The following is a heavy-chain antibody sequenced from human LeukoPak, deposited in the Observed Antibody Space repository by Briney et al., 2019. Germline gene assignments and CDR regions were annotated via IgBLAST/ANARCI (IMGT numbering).Heavy chain of an antibody. J-gene: IGHJ4*02. D-gene: IGHD3-22*01. CDR3: ACHDSSRGSEY. V-gene: IGHV1-69*13. Sequence: ASVTVSCKASGGTFSSYAISWVRQAPGQGLEWMGGIIPIFSTANYAQKFQGRVTITADESTSTAYMELSSLRSEDTAVYYCACHDSSRGSEYWGQGTLVTVSS. CDR1: GGTFSSYA. CDR2: IIPIFSTA.